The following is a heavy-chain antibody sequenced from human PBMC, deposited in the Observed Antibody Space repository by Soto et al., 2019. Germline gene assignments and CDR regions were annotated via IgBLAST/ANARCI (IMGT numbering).Heavy chain of an antibody. V-gene: IGHV3-30*18. CDR1: VFTFSSYG. CDR2: ISYDGSNK. CDR3: AKDHSNLNYYYGMDV. Sequence: PGGSLRLSCAASVFTFSSYGMHWARQAPGKGLEWVAVISYDGSNKYYADSVKGRFTISRDNSKNTLYPQMNSLRAEDTAVYYCAKDHSNLNYYYGMDVWGQGTTVTVSS. J-gene: IGHJ6*02.